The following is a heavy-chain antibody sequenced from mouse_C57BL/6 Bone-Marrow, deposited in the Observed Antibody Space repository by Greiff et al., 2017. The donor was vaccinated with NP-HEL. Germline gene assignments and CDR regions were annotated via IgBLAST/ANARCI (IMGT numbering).Heavy chain of an antibody. J-gene: IGHJ3*01. CDR2: IDPSDSYT. Sequence: QVQLQQPGAELVKPGASVKLSCKASGYTFTSYWMQWVKQRPGQGLEWIGEIDPSDSYTNYNQKFKGKATLTVDTSSSTAYMQRSSLTSEDSAVYYCARGYYGSSYAWFAYWGQGTLVTVSA. V-gene: IGHV1-50*01. D-gene: IGHD1-1*01. CDR3: ARGYYGSSYAWFAY. CDR1: GYTFTSYW.